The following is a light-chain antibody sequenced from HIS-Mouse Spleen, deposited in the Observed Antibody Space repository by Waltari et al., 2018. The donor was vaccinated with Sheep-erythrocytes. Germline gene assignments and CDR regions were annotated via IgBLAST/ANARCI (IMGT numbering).Light chain of an antibody. CDR1: KLGDKY. V-gene: IGLV3-1*01. Sequence: SYELTQPPSVSVSPGQTASIPCSGDKLGDKYACCYQQKPGQSPVLVISQHSKRPSGLPGRLAGSNSGNKATLTISGTQAMYEADYYCQAWDSSTAWNVVFGGGTKLTVL. CDR3: QAWDSSTAWNVV. CDR2: QHS. J-gene: IGLJ2*01.